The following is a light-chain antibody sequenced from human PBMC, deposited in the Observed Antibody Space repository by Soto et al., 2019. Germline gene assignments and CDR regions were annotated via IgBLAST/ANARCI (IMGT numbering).Light chain of an antibody. J-gene: IGKJ1*01. V-gene: IGKV1-27*01. CDR2: AAS. CDR1: QGISNY. CDR3: QKYNSAPRT. Sequence: DIQMTQSPSSLSASVGDRVTITCRASQGISNYLAWYQQKPGKVPKLLIYAASTLQSGLPSRFSGSGSGTDFTHTISSLQPEDVATYYCQKYNSAPRTFGQGTKVEIK.